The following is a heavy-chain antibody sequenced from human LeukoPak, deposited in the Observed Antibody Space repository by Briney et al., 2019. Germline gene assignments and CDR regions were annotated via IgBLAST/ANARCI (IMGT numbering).Heavy chain of an antibody. J-gene: IGHJ4*02. CDR2: ISSSSSTI. CDR1: GFTVSSNY. Sequence: GGSLRLSCAASGFTVSSNYMSWVRQAPGKGLEWVSYISSSSSTIYYADSVKGRFTISRDNAKNSLYLQMNSLRAEDTALYYCARDLRVEQWLAEFDYWGQGTLVTVSS. CDR3: ARDLRVEQWLAEFDY. V-gene: IGHV3-48*04. D-gene: IGHD6-19*01.